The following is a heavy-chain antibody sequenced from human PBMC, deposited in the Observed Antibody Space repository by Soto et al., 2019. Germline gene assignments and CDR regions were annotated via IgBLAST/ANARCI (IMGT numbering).Heavy chain of an antibody. CDR1: GGSISSGGYY. Sequence: QVQLQESGPGLVKPSQTLSLTCTVSGGSISSGGYYWSWIRQHPGKGLEWIGYIYYSGSTYYNPSLKSRVTIAVDTSKIQCSLKLSAVTAADTAVYYCARSESVGEYFDYWGQGTLVTVSS. CDR2: IYYSGST. D-gene: IGHD3-10*01. V-gene: IGHV4-31*03. CDR3: ARSESVGEYFDY. J-gene: IGHJ4*02.